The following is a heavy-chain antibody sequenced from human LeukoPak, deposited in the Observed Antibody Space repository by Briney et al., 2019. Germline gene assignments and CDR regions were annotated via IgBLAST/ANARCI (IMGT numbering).Heavy chain of an antibody. CDR1: GYTFTSYG. J-gene: IGHJ6*03. CDR2: MNPKSGDT. CDR3: TRGRYMDA. Sequence: ASVKVSCKASGYTFTSYGISWVRQAPGQGLEWMGWMNPKSGDTGYEQKFQGRVTLTRDSSISTVYMELSSLRSEDTALYYCTRGRYMDAWGKGTTVTVSS. V-gene: IGHV1-8*03.